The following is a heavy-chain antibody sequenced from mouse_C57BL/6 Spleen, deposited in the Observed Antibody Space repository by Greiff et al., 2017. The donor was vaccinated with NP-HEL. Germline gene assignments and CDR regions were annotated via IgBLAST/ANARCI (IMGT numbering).Heavy chain of an antibody. D-gene: IGHD2-1*01. CDR2: IWSGGST. CDR1: GFSLTSYG. V-gene: IGHV2-2*01. Sequence: QVQLQQSGPGLVQPSQSLSITCTVSGFSLTSYGVHWVRQSPGKGLEWLGVIWSGGSTDYTAAFISRLSISKDNSKSQVFFKMSSLQADDTAIYYCARERGYYGNSHFDYWGQSTTLTVSS. J-gene: IGHJ2*01. CDR3: ARERGYYGNSHFDY.